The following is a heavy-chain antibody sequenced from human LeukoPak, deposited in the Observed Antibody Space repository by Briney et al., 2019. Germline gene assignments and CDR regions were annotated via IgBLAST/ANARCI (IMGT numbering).Heavy chain of an antibody. Sequence: PSETLSLTCAVSGVSISSSNWWSWVRQPPGKGLEWIGEIYHSGSTNYNPSLKGRVTISVDKSKNQFSLKLSSVTAADTAVYYCASRIYSSGWVFDSWGQGTLVTVSS. J-gene: IGHJ4*02. V-gene: IGHV4-4*02. D-gene: IGHD6-19*01. CDR2: IYHSGST. CDR3: ASRIYSSGWVFDS. CDR1: GVSISSSNW.